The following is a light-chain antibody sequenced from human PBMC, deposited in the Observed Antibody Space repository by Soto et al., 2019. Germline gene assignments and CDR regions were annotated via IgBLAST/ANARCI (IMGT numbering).Light chain of an antibody. CDR1: SGRIASNY. CDR3: QSFDSRTVI. J-gene: IGLJ2*01. V-gene: IGLV6-57*03. Sequence: NFMLTQPHSVSESPGKTVTFSCTRYSGRIASNYVQWYQQRPGSAPTTVIYEGNQRPSGVPDRFSASIDSSANSASLTISGLKTEDEADYYCQSFDSRTVIFGGGTKLTVL. CDR2: EGN.